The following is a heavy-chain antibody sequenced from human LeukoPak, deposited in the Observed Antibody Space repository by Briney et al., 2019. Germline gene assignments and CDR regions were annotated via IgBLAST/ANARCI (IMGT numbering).Heavy chain of an antibody. V-gene: IGHV3-74*01. Sequence: GGSLRLPCAASGNYWMHWVRQAPGKGLVWVSHINGDGSWTTYADSVKGRFTISKDNAKNTVYLQMNNLRAEDTAVYYCVSFYETYWGRGTLVTVSS. D-gene: IGHD2-2*01. CDR1: GNYW. CDR2: INGDGSWT. J-gene: IGHJ4*02. CDR3: VSFYETY.